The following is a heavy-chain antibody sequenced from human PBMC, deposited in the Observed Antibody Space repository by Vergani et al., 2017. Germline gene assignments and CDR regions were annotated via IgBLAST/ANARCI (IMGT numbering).Heavy chain of an antibody. CDR3: AGDTTGRFDY. CDR1: GYTFTSYG. D-gene: IGHD1-1*01. J-gene: IGHJ4*02. CDR2: ISAYNGNT. V-gene: IGHV1-18*01. Sequence: QVQLVQSGAEVKKPGASVKVSCKASGYTFTSYGVTWVRQAPGQGLEWMGWISAYNGNTNYAQTLQGRVTMTTDTSTSTAYMGLRSLRSDDTAVCYCAGDTTGRFDYWGQGTLVTGSA.